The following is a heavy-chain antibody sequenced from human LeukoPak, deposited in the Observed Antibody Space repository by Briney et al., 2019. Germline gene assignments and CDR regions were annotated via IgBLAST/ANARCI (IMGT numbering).Heavy chain of an antibody. V-gene: IGHV4-34*01. CDR2: INHRGST. D-gene: IGHD3-22*01. CDR3: ARGRYYYDSSGYYSSYFDY. Sequence: SETLSLTCAVYGGSFSGYYWSWIRQPPGKGLEGMGEINHRGSTNYNPSLHSRGTISVDTSKNQLHLKLSSVTAADTAVYYCARGRYYYDSSGYYSSYFDYWGQGTLVTVSS. CDR1: GGSFSGYY. J-gene: IGHJ4*02.